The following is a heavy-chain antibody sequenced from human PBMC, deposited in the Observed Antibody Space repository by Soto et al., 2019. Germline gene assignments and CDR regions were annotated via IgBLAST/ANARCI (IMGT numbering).Heavy chain of an antibody. CDR3: ARVRRNDASDYYGMDV. CDR1: GFSFSSST. Sequence: EVQLVESGGGSAQPGGSLRLSCAASGFSFSSSTMNWVRQAPGQGLEWVSYISSGSTTIYYAESVKGRFTISRDNGKNSVYLQMNSLRDEDTAVYYCARVRRNDASDYYGMDVWGQGTTVTVSS. V-gene: IGHV3-48*02. J-gene: IGHJ6*02. D-gene: IGHD1-1*01. CDR2: ISSGSTTI.